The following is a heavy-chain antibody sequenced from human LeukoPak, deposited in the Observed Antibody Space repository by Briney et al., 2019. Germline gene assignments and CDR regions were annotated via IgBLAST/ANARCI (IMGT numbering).Heavy chain of an antibody. D-gene: IGHD5-18*01. CDR1: AGSISSYY. Sequence: PSETLSLICTDAAGSISSYYWIWIRQPPGKELEGIGDIYYSGSTNSNHSPKSQGTISVDTSKNKFSLKLSSVSPSDTALYNCSWDQSRQPYYYYYGMDVWGKGNTVTVSS. V-gene: IGHV4-59*01. J-gene: IGHJ6*04. CDR3: SWDQSRQPYYYYYGMDV. CDR2: IYYSGST.